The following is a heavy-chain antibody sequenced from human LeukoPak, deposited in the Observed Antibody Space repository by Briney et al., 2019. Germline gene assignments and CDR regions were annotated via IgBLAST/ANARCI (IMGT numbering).Heavy chain of an antibody. CDR2: INSDGSST. J-gene: IGHJ4*02. V-gene: IGHV3-74*01. CDR3: AKSLTTVTTYGTYFDY. Sequence: PGGSLRLSCAASGFTFSSYWMHWVRQAPGKGLVWVSRINSDGSSTSYADSVKGRFTISRDNSKNTLYLQMNSLRAEDTAVYYCAKSLTTVTTYGTYFDYWGQGTLVTVSS. CDR1: GFTFSSYW. D-gene: IGHD4-17*01.